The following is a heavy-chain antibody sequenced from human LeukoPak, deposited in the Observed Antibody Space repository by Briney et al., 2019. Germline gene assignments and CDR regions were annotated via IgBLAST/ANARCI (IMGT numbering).Heavy chain of an antibody. D-gene: IGHD6-19*01. CDR1: GFTFSSYA. CDR3: AKAMVSGWHPYPFDY. V-gene: IGHV3-23*01. CDR2: ISGGGGST. Sequence: SGGSLRLSCAASGFTFSSYAMSWVRQAPGKGLEQVSGISGGGGSTHYADFVKGRFTLSRDNSKNTLYLQMNSLRAEDTAIYYCAKAMVSGWHPYPFDYWGQGTLVTVSS. J-gene: IGHJ4*02.